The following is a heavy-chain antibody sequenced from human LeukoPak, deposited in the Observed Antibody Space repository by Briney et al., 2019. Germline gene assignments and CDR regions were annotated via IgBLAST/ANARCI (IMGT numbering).Heavy chain of an antibody. CDR3: TLRGSGSHYEGASVY. CDR2: IYRGGNT. J-gene: IGHJ4*02. V-gene: IGHV3-66*01. D-gene: IGHD3-10*01. Sequence: GGSLRLSCAASGFTVTNDCMSWVRQAPGKGLEGVSVIYRGGNTYYADSVPGRFTVSRDHSNNTLYLQMNSLRADDTAVYYCTLRGSGSHYEGASVYWGRGTLVTVSS. CDR1: GFTVTNDC.